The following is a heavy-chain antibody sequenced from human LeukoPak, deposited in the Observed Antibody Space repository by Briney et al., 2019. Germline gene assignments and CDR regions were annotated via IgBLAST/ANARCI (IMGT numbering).Heavy chain of an antibody. CDR1: GYTFTSYY. CDR2: INPNSGDT. Sequence: ASVKVSCKASGYTFTSYYMHWVRQAPGQGLEWMGWINPNSGDTNFAQNFQGRVTMTRDTSISTVYMELSRLRSDDTAVYYCARVGQWLVENDWFDPWGQGTLVTVSS. D-gene: IGHD6-19*01. J-gene: IGHJ5*02. CDR3: ARVGQWLVENDWFDP. V-gene: IGHV1-2*02.